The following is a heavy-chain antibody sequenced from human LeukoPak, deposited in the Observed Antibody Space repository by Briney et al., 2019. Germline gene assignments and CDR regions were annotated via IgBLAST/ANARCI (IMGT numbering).Heavy chain of an antibody. V-gene: IGHV1-18*01. Sequence: GASVKVSCKTSNYRFTSYGITWVRRAPGQGLEWMGWISGYNGNTKNAQKFQGRVTMTTDTPTSTAYMELRSLRSDDTAVYYCARDSARGGIGVEGVFDIWGQGTMVTVSS. CDR3: ARDSARGGIGVEGVFDI. CDR1: NYRFTSYG. CDR2: ISGYNGNT. J-gene: IGHJ3*02. D-gene: IGHD3-3*01.